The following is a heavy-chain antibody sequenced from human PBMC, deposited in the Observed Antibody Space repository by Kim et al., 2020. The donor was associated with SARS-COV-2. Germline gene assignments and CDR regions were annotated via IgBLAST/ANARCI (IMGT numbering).Heavy chain of an antibody. CDR2: ISAYNGNT. V-gene: IGHV1-18*01. D-gene: IGHD3-10*01. J-gene: IGHJ6*02. Sequence: ASVKVSCKASGYTFTSYGISWVRQAPGQGLEWMGWISAYNGNTNYAQKLQGRVTMTTDTSTSTAYMELRSLRSDDTAVYYCARDLDVLLWFGELLPPYYYYYYGMDVWGQGTTVTVSS. CDR3: ARDLDVLLWFGELLPPYYYYYYGMDV. CDR1: GYTFTSYG.